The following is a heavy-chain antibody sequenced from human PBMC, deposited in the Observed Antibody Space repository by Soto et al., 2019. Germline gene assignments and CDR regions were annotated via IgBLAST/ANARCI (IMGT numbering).Heavy chain of an antibody. Sequence: QVQLQESGPGLVKPSQTLSLTCTVSGGSISSGGYYWSWISQHPGKGLEWIGYIYYSGSTYYNPSLKSRVTIPGETSKNQFSLKLSSVTAADTAVYYCARDRARGTYYDFWSGPHYYYYYMDVWGKGTTVTVSS. CDR3: ARDRARGTYYDFWSGPHYYYYYMDV. CDR1: GGSISSGGYY. J-gene: IGHJ6*03. D-gene: IGHD3-3*01. CDR2: IYYSGST. V-gene: IGHV4-31*03.